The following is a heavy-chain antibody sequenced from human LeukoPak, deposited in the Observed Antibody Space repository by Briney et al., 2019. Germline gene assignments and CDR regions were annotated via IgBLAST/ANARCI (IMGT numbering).Heavy chain of an antibody. D-gene: IGHD6-13*01. CDR3: ATDSSSWSRAGYFQH. Sequence: SETLSLTCTVSGGSISSYYWSWIRQSPGKGLEWIGYIYYSGSTNYNPSLKSRVTISVDTSKNQFSLKLSSVTAADTAVYYCATDSSSWSRAGYFQHWGQGTLVTVSS. V-gene: IGHV4-59*01. J-gene: IGHJ1*01. CDR1: GGSISSYY. CDR2: IYYSGST.